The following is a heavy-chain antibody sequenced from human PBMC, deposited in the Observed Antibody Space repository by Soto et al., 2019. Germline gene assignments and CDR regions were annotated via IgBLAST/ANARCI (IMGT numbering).Heavy chain of an antibody. J-gene: IGHJ4*02. Sequence: EVQLVESGGGLVQPGGSLKLSCAASGFIFSGSALHWVRQASGKGLEWVGRILSKAGNYATAYPASMKGRFTISRDDSENTAFLQINSLKTEDTAVYYCTRGGSPYYYDYWGQGTLVAVSS. CDR1: GFIFSGSA. CDR3: TRGGSPYYYDY. CDR2: ILSKAGNYAT. V-gene: IGHV3-73*01.